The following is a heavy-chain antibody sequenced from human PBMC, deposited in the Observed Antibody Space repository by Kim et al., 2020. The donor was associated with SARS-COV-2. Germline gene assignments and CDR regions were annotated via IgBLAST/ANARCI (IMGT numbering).Heavy chain of an antibody. CDR2: IRDKRLSSTT. V-gene: IGHV3-72*01. CDR3: ARAADCSGASCYFNGMDV. D-gene: IGHD2-2*01. J-gene: IGHJ6*02. Sequence: GGSLRLSCAASGITLSDHYVDWVRQAPGKGLEWVGRIRDKRLSSTTEYVASVKGRFSISRDDSGNSLYLQMNSLKTEDTAVYYCARAADCSGASCYFNGMDVWGQGTPVTVSS. CDR1: GITLSDHY.